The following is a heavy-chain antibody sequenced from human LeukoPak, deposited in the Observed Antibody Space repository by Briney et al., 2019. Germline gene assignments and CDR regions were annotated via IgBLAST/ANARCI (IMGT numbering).Heavy chain of an antibody. CDR1: GGTFSSYG. CDR2: ISYDGSNK. D-gene: IGHD5-18*01. J-gene: IGHJ4*02. V-gene: IGHV3-30*18. Sequence: GGSLRLCCAASGGTFSSYGMYWVRQAPGRGLEWVAVISYDGSNKYYVDSVKGRFTISRDNSKNTLYLQMNSLRAEDTAVYYCAKSGRRGYSYGYRFKYYFESWGQGTLVTVSS. CDR3: AKSGRRGYSYGYRFKYYFES.